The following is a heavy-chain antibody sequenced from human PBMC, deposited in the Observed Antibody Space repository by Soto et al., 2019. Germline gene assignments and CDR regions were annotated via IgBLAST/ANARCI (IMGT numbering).Heavy chain of an antibody. Sequence: GESLKISCKGSGYSFAGYWITWVRQKPGKGLEWMGRIDPSDSQTYYSPSFRGHVTISVTKSITTVYLQMDSLRADDTAVYYCARQAARNYIDSWGQGNSVTVSS. CDR1: GYSFAGYW. D-gene: IGHD6-6*01. CDR3: ARQAARNYIDS. V-gene: IGHV5-10-1*01. CDR2: IDPSDSQT. J-gene: IGHJ4*02.